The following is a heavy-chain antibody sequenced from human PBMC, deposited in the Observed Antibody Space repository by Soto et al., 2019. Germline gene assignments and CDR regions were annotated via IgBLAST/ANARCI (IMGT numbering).Heavy chain of an antibody. CDR1: GGSVSSGSYY. CDR3: ARDRLSVYAIERGYCMDV. V-gene: IGHV4-61*01. Sequence: PSETLSLTCTVSGGSVSSGSYYWSWIRQPPGKGLEWIGYIYSRGSTNYNPSLKSRVTISVDTSKNQFCLKLSSVTAADTAVYYCARDRLSVYAIERGYCMDVWGQGTTVTVSS. J-gene: IGHJ6*02. D-gene: IGHD2-8*01. CDR2: IYSRGST.